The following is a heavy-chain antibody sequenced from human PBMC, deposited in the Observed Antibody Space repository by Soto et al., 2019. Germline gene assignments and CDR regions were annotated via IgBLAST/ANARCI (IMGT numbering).Heavy chain of an antibody. Sequence: QVQLQESGPGLVKPSETLSLTCTVSGGSISNYYWRWIRQPAGKGRERIGRIYTRGGTDYNPSLKSRVNISIDTSQNQFSLKVTSMTAADTAVYYCARERREEIHDGYDIDSWGQGTLVTVSS. CDR3: ARERREEIHDGYDIDS. J-gene: IGHJ4*02. D-gene: IGHD5-12*01. CDR2: IYTRGGT. V-gene: IGHV4-4*07. CDR1: GGSISNYY.